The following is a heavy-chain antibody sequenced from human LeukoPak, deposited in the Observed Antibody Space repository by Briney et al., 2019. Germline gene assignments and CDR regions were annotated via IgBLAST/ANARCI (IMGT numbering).Heavy chain of an antibody. CDR2: ISGSGGST. CDR1: GFTFSSYA. CDR3: AKVVGAVAGLITYFDY. J-gene: IGHJ4*02. D-gene: IGHD6-19*01. V-gene: IGHV3-23*01. Sequence: GGSLRLSCAASGFTFSSYAMSWVRQAPGKGLEWVSAISGSGGSTYYVDSVKGRFTISRDNSKNTLYLQMNSLRAEDTAVYYCAKVVGAVAGLITYFDYWGQGTLVTVSS.